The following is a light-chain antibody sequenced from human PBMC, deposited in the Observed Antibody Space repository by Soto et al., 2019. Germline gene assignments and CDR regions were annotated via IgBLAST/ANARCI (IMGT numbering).Light chain of an antibody. Sequence: EIVMTQSPATLSVSPGERATLSCRASQRVSGNLAWYQQKPGQAPRLLIYAAYTRATVIQARLSGSGYGTEFTLTIRSLQSADFAVYYCQQYNNLNPIPFGPGTKLDI. CDR1: QRVSGN. J-gene: IGKJ3*01. CDR3: QQYNNLNPIP. V-gene: IGKV3-15*01. CDR2: AAY.